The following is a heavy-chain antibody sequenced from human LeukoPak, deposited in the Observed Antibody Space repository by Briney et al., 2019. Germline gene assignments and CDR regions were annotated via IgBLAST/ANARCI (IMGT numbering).Heavy chain of an antibody. D-gene: IGHD2/OR15-2a*01. J-gene: IGHJ4*02. CDR2: IWYDGSNK. Sequence: GRSLRLSCATSGFTFNSYAIHWVRQAPGKGLEGGALIWYDGSNKYYTDSVKSRFTISRDNSKNTVYLQMNSLRAEDTAVYYGARDYMGSTRLAGDYWGQGTLVTVSS. CDR3: ARDYMGSTRLAGDY. CDR1: GFTFNSYA. V-gene: IGHV3-33*01.